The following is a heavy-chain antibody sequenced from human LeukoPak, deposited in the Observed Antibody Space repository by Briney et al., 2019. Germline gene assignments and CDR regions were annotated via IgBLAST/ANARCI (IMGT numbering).Heavy chain of an antibody. CDR2: FDPEDGET. D-gene: IGHD5-18*01. CDR3: ATDGQRGYGYGYYFDY. Sequence: ASVKVSCKVSGYTLTELSMHWVRQAPGKGLEWIGGFDPEDGETIYAQKFQGRVTMTEDTSTDTAYMELSSLRSEDTAVYYCATDGQRGYGYGYYFDYWGQGTLVTVSS. CDR1: GYTLTELS. J-gene: IGHJ4*02. V-gene: IGHV1-24*01.